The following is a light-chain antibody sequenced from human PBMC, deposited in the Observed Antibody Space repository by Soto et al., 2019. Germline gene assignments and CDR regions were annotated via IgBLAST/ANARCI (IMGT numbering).Light chain of an antibody. CDR1: QSISRW. V-gene: IGKV1-5*01. CDR2: DAS. J-gene: IGKJ5*01. Sequence: EIQMTQSPSSLRASVGDRVTITFRASQSISRWLAWYQQKPGKAPQALIYDASSLKSGVPSRFSGNGSGTEFTLTISSLQPDDFATYYCQQYNTYSTFGQGTRLEIK. CDR3: QQYNTYST.